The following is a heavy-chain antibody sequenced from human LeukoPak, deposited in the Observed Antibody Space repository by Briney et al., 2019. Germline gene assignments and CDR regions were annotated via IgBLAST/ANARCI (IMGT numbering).Heavy chain of an antibody. D-gene: IGHD1-26*01. CDR1: GDSISSYY. Sequence: SETLSLTCTVSGDSISSYYWSWIRQPAGKGLEWIGRIYTSGSTNYNPSLKSRVTMSVDTSKNQFSLKLSSVTAADTAVYYCAREAPHHRMELPPDYWGQGTLVTVSS. CDR2: IYTSGST. V-gene: IGHV4-4*07. J-gene: IGHJ4*02. CDR3: AREAPHHRMELPPDY.